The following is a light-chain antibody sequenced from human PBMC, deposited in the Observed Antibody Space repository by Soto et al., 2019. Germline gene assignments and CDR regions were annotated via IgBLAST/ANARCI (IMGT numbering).Light chain of an antibody. J-gene: IGKJ5*01. Sequence: DIQMTQSPSSLSASVGDRVTITCRASQSISSFLHWYQQNPGKAPKLLIYAASSLQSGVPSRFSGSGSGTDFTFTISRLQPEDIATHYCQQYENLPIFGQGTRLEIK. CDR1: QSISSF. V-gene: IGKV1-33*01. CDR2: AAS. CDR3: QQYENLPI.